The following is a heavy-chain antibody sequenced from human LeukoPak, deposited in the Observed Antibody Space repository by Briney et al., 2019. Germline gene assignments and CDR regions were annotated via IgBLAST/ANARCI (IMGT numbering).Heavy chain of an antibody. Sequence: AGGSLRLSCAASGFTFSSYGMHWVRQAPGKGLEWVAVISYDGSNKYYADSVKGRFTISRDNSKNTLYLQMSGLRAEDTAVYYCAKELPSGYYLPNDAFDIWGQGTKVTVSS. CDR3: AKELPSGYYLPNDAFDI. D-gene: IGHD3-3*01. J-gene: IGHJ3*02. CDR2: ISYDGSNK. V-gene: IGHV3-30*18. CDR1: GFTFSSYG.